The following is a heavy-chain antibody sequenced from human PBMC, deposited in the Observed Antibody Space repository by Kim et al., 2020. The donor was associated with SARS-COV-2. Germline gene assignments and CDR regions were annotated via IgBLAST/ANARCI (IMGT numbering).Heavy chain of an antibody. D-gene: IGHD4-17*01. CDR2: INHSGST. J-gene: IGHJ6*02. V-gene: IGHV4-34*01. Sequence: SETLSLTCAVYGGSFSGCYWSWIRQPPGKGLEWIGEINHSGSTNYNPSLKSRVTISVDTSKNQFSLKLSSVTAADTAVYYCARGPTVTTRYYYGMDVWGQGTTVTVSS. CDR3: ARGPTVTTRYYYGMDV. CDR1: GGSFSGCY.